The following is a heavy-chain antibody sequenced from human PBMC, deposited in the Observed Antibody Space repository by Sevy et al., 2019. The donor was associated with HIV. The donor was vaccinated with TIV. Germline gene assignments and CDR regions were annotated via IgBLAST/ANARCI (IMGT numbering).Heavy chain of an antibody. CDR1: GYTLTEFS. Sequence: ASVKVSCKVPGYTLTEFSMHWVRQAPGKGLEWMGTFDPEDGERIYSQKFQVRFTMTEDTSTPTAYMKLNSLGSEDTAVYYCATTKEYYDSSGYPFDSWGQGTLVTVSS. J-gene: IGHJ4*02. D-gene: IGHD3-22*01. CDR2: FDPEDGER. V-gene: IGHV1-24*01. CDR3: ATTKEYYDSSGYPFDS.